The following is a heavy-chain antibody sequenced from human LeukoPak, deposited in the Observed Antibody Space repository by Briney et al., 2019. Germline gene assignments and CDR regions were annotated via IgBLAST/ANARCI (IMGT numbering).Heavy chain of an antibody. CDR2: IFYSGST. V-gene: IGHV4-39*01. D-gene: IGHD3-10*01. J-gene: IGHJ5*02. CDR1: GGSISSSSYY. Sequence: SETLSLTCTVSGGSISSSSYYWGWIRQPPGKGLEWIGSIFYSGSTYYNPSLQSRVTISVDTSKNQFSLKLSSVTAADTAVYYCARQSITMVRGINWFDPWGQGTLVTVSS. CDR3: ARQSITMVRGINWFDP.